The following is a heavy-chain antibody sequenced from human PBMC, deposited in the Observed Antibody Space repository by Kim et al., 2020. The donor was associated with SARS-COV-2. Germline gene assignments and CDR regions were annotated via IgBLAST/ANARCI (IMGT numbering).Heavy chain of an antibody. CDR3: ARQELRGSVAGDY. Sequence: YRPSFQGNVTSSADKSISTAYLQWSSLKASDTAMYYCARQELRGSVAGDYWGQGTLVTVSS. V-gene: IGHV5-10-1*01. J-gene: IGHJ4*02. D-gene: IGHD6-19*01.